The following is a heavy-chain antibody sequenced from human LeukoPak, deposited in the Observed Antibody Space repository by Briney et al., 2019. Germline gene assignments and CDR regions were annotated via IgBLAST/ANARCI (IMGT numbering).Heavy chain of an antibody. V-gene: IGHV3-30*02. D-gene: IGHD3-10*01. CDR1: GFSFNSYA. CDR3: AKDQGLYGSQTYLDY. CDR2: TPYDGNSK. Sequence: GGSLKLSCAASGFSFNSYAMHWVRQAPGKGLEWVASTPYDGNSKYYADSVRGRFTISRDNSKDTLYLQMSSLRAEDTAVYYCAKDQGLYGSQTYLDYWGQGTLVTVSS. J-gene: IGHJ4*02.